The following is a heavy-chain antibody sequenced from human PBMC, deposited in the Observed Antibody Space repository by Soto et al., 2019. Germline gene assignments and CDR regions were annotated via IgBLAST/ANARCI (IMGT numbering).Heavy chain of an antibody. V-gene: IGHV3-30*18. Sequence: GGSLRLSCAASGFTFSSYGMHWVRQAPGKGLEWVAVISYDGSNKYYADSVKGRFTISRDNSKNTLYLQMNSLRAEDTAVYYCAKDAHYDFWSGYYTGDYYYYMDVWGKGTTVTVSS. CDR3: AKDAHYDFWSGYYTGDYYYYMDV. J-gene: IGHJ6*03. D-gene: IGHD3-3*01. CDR2: ISYDGSNK. CDR1: GFTFSSYG.